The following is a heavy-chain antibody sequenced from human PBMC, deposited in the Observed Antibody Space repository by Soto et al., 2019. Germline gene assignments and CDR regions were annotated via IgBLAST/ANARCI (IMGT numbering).Heavy chain of an antibody. CDR1: GFTFSSYW. Sequence: GGSLRLSCAASGFTFSSYWMHWVRQAPGKGLVWVSYINSDSSTTNYADSVKGRFTISRDNAKNSLYLQMNSLRAEDTAVYYCASPPGGYCTNGVCYNDWYFDLWGRGTLVTVSS. V-gene: IGHV3-74*01. D-gene: IGHD2-8*01. J-gene: IGHJ2*01. CDR3: ASPPGGYCTNGVCYNDWYFDL. CDR2: INSDSSTT.